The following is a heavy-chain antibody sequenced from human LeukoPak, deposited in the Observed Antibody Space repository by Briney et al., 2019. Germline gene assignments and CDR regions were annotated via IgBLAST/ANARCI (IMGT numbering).Heavy chain of an antibody. Sequence: SETLSLTCAVYGGSFSGYYWSWIRQPPGKGLEWIGEINHSGSTNYNPSLKSRVTISVDTSKNQFSLKLSSVTAADTAVYYCARQVAVAESYYYYYYMDVWGKGTTVTISS. CDR2: INHSGST. J-gene: IGHJ6*03. D-gene: IGHD6-19*01. V-gene: IGHV4-34*01. CDR3: ARQVAVAESYYYYYYMDV. CDR1: GGSFSGYY.